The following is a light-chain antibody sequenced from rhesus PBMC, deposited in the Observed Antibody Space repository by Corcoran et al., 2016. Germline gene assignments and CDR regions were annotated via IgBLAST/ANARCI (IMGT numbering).Light chain of an antibody. CDR2: DVS. Sequence: QSAPTQPPSVSGSPGQSVTISCTGTSSDVGGYTYVSWYQQHPGKAPKLMIYDVSKRPSGVSDRFSGSKSGNTASLTISGLQAGDEADYYCCAYTSSSTLVFGRGTKSTV. J-gene: IGLJ6*01. V-gene: IGLV2S7*01. CDR3: CAYTSSSTLV. CDR1: SSDVGGYTY.